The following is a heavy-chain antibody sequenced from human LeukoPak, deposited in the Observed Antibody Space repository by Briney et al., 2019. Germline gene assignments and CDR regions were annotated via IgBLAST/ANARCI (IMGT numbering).Heavy chain of an antibody. Sequence: GASVKVSCKASGYTFTTYAMSWVRQAPGQGLEWMGWINTNTGNPTYAQGFTGRFVFSLDTSVSTAYLQISSLKAEDTAVYYCARFLTYYYESSSQILGWFDPWGQGTLVTVSS. CDR2: INTNTGNP. D-gene: IGHD3-22*01. J-gene: IGHJ5*02. CDR3: ARFLTYYYESSSQILGWFDP. CDR1: GYTFTTYA. V-gene: IGHV7-4-1*02.